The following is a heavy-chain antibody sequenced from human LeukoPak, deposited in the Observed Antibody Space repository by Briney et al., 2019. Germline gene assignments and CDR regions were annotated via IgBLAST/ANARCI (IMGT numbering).Heavy chain of an antibody. Sequence: ASVKVSCKASGYTFTSYYMHWVRQAPGQGLEWMGIINPSGGSTSYAQKFQGRVTMTRDTSISTAYMELSRLRSDDTAVYYCALERFVGDSLRYYYYYMDVWGKGTTVTVSS. CDR1: GYTFTSYY. CDR2: INPSGGST. V-gene: IGHV1-46*01. J-gene: IGHJ6*03. D-gene: IGHD4-17*01. CDR3: ALERFVGDSLRYYYYYMDV.